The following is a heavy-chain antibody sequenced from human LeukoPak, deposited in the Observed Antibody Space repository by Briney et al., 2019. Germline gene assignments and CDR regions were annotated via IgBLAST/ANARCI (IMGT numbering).Heavy chain of an antibody. V-gene: IGHV3-73*01. CDR1: GFTFSGSA. CDR3: TRHEVELNYYMDV. D-gene: IGHD1-7*01. J-gene: IGHJ6*03. Sequence: GGSLRLSCAASGFTFSGSAMHWVRQASGKGLEWVGRIRSKANSYATAYAASVKGWFTISRDDSKNTAYLQMNSLKTEDTAVYYCTRHEVELNYYMDVWGKGTTVTVSS. CDR2: IRSKANSYAT.